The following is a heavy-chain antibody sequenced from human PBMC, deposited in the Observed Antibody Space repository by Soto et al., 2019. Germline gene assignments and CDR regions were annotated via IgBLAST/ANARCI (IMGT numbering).Heavy chain of an antibody. V-gene: IGHV3-23*01. J-gene: IGHJ4*02. CDR3: AKGRSGSYYRPQMVLVGY. CDR1: GFTFSSYA. D-gene: IGHD1-26*01. Sequence: EVQLLESGGGLVQPGGSLRLSCAASGFTFSSYAMSWVRQAPGKGLEWVSAISGSGGSTYYADSVKGRFTISRDNSKNTLYLLMNRLRAEDTAVYYCAKGRSGSYYRPQMVLVGYWGKGTLVTVSS. CDR2: ISGSGGST.